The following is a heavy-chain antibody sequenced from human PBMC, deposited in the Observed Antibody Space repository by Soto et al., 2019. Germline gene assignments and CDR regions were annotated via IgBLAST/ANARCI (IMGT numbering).Heavy chain of an antibody. CDR3: ARDRDDYGSGNYYNRIDF. J-gene: IGHJ4*01. CDR2: IIPIFGTP. CDR1: GGIFSTYA. Sequence: QVQLVQSGAEVNKPGSSVKVSCNASGGIFSTYAISWLRQAPGQGREWMGGIIPIFGTPNYAQRFQGRVTITADESTSTAYRELSRLRSEDTAVYYCARDRDDYGSGNYYNRIDFWGHGTLVTVSS. V-gene: IGHV1-69*01. D-gene: IGHD3-10*01.